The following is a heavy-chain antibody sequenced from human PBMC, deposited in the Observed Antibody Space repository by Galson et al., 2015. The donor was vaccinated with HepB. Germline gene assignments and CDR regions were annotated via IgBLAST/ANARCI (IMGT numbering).Heavy chain of an antibody. Sequence: SLRLSCAASGFTFSSYAMHWVRQAPGKGLEYVSAISSNGGSTYYADSVKGRFTISRDNSKNTLYLQMGSLRAEDMAVYYCARGVSMIVWGMDVWGQGTTVTVSS. D-gene: IGHD3-22*01. CDR1: GFTFSSYA. V-gene: IGHV3-64*02. CDR2: ISSNGGST. J-gene: IGHJ6*02. CDR3: ARGVSMIVWGMDV.